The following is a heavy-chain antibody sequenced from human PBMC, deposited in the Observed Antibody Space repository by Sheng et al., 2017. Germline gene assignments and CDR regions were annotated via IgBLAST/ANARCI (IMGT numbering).Heavy chain of an antibody. V-gene: IGHV3-33*01. CDR2: IWYDGSNK. Sequence: QVQLVESGGGVVQPGRSLRLSCAASGFTFSSYGMHWVRQAPGKGLEWVAVIWYDGSNKYYADSVKGRFTISRDNSKNTLYLQMNSLRAEDTAVYYCARDKIMVYAYIDSGYYYYGMDVWGQGT. D-gene: IGHD2-8*01. J-gene: IGHJ6*02. CDR3: ARDKIMVYAYIDSGYYYYGMDV. CDR1: GFTFSSYG.